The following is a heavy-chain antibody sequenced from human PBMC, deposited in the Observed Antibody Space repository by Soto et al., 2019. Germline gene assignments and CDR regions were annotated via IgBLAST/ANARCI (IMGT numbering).Heavy chain of an antibody. CDR1: GYTFTSYG. V-gene: IGHV1-18*01. Sequence: ASVKVSCKASGYTFTSYGISWVRQAPGQGLEWMGWISAYNGNTNYAQKLQGRVTMTTDTSTSTAYMELRSLRSDDTAVYYCARGRSRRIAARPYYFDYWGQGTLVTVSS. J-gene: IGHJ4*02. D-gene: IGHD6-6*01. CDR2: ISAYNGNT. CDR3: ARGRSRRIAARPYYFDY.